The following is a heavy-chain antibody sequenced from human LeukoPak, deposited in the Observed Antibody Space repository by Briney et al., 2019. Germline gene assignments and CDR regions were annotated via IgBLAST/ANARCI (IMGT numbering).Heavy chain of an antibody. CDR3: AKVFSVGMDV. CDR2: ISYDGSNK. J-gene: IGHJ6*04. V-gene: IGHV3-30*18. Sequence: GGSLRLSCAASGFTFSSYGMHWVRQAPGKGLEWVAVISYDGSNKYYADSVKGRFTISRDNSKNTLYLQMNSLRAEDTAVYYCAKVFSVGMDVWGKGPTVTVSS. D-gene: IGHD3-10*01. CDR1: GFTFSSYG.